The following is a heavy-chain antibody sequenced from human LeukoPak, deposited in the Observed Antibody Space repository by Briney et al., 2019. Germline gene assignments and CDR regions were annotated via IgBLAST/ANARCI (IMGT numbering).Heavy chain of an antibody. CDR2: INPSGGST. Sequence: GSSVTVSCKASGYTFTSYYMHWVRQAPGQGREGMGIINPSGGSTSYAQKFQGRVTMTRDMSTRTVYMELSSLRSEDTAVYYCAREKVVPAAPFDYWGQGTLVTVSS. CDR1: GYTFTSYY. CDR3: AREKVVPAAPFDY. J-gene: IGHJ4*02. V-gene: IGHV1-46*01. D-gene: IGHD2-2*01.